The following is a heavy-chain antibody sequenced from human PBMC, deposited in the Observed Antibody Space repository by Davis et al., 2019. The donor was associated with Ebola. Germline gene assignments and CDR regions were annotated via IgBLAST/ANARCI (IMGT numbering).Heavy chain of an antibody. Sequence: GGSLRLSYTASGFTFSSYAMSWVRQAPGKGLEWVGFIRSKAYGGTTDYAAPVKGRFTISRDDSKNTLYLQMNSLKTEDTAVYYCTGSFFSYWLSTGVFYYYNYGMDVWGQGTTVTVSS. D-gene: IGHD3-9*01. CDR2: IRSKAYGGTT. J-gene: IGHJ6*02. CDR3: TGSFFSYWLSTGVFYYYNYGMDV. CDR1: GFTFSSYA. V-gene: IGHV3-15*01.